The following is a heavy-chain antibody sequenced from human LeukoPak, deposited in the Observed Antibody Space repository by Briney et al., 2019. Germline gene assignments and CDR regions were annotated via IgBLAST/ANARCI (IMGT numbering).Heavy chain of an antibody. D-gene: IGHD2-21*02. V-gene: IGHV1-69*13. J-gene: IGHJ5*02. CDR1: GGTFSSYA. CDR2: IIPIFGTA. Sequence: SVKVSCKASGGTFSSYAISWVRQAPGQGLEWMGGIIPIFGTANYAQKFQGRVTITADESTSTAYMELSSLRSEDTAVYYCARDLAVVTAIRPYNWFDPWGQGTLVTVSS. CDR3: ARDLAVVTAIRPYNWFDP.